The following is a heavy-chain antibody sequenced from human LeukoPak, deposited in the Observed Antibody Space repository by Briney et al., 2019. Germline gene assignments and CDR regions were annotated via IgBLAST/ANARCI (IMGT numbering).Heavy chain of an antibody. D-gene: IGHD2-8*01. CDR1: GFTVGNNY. Sequence: GGSLRLSRAASGFTVGNNYMNWVRQAPGKGLEWVSLIFSHGETSYADSVKGRFTISRDNSKNTLYLQMSGLRVEDTAVYYCARDPPAVSINTYAWGQGTLVTVSS. J-gene: IGHJ4*02. V-gene: IGHV3-66*01. CDR3: ARDPPAVSINTYA. CDR2: IFSHGET.